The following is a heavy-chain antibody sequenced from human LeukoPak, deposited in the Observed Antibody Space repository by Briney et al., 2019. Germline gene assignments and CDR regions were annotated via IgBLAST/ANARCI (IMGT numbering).Heavy chain of an antibody. V-gene: IGHV3-33*01. CDR2: IWYDGSNK. Sequence: GGSLRLSCAASGFTFSSYGMHWVRQAPGKGLEWVAVIWYDGSNKYYADSVKGRFTISRDNSKNTLYLQMNGLRAEDTAVYYCVRGFDFYGSGSYYPLDYWGQGTLVTVSS. D-gene: IGHD3-10*01. J-gene: IGHJ4*02. CDR3: VRGFDFYGSGSYYPLDY. CDR1: GFTFSSYG.